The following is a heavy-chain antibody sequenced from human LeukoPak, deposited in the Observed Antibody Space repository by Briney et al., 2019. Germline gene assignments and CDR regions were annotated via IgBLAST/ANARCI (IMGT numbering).Heavy chain of an antibody. CDR2: IYPSGNT. V-gene: IGHV4-61*02. CDR1: GESISNSRHY. D-gene: IGHD5-18*01. Sequence: SETLSLTCTVSGESISNSRHYWSWIRQPAGKGLEWIGRIYPSGNTNYNPSLKSRLTISLDTSKNQFSLNLKSVTAADTAVYYCARTTEGGYTYDFFYYYYMDVWGKGTTVTISS. J-gene: IGHJ6*03. CDR3: ARTTEGGYTYDFFYYYYMDV.